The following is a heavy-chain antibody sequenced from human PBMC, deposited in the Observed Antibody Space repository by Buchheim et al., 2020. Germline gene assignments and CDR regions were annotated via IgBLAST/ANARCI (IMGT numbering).Heavy chain of an antibody. CDR1: GYTFTSYD. CDR3: ASGYWNDEGGIKY. Sequence: QVQLVQSGAEVKKPGASVKVSCKASGYTFTSYDINWVRQATGQGLEWVGWMNPNSGRPGYGQKFQGRVTMTRDTSIRTAYLELSSLRPEDTAVYYCASGYWNDEGGIKYWGQGTL. CDR2: MNPNSGRP. V-gene: IGHV1-8*01. J-gene: IGHJ4*02. D-gene: IGHD1-1*01.